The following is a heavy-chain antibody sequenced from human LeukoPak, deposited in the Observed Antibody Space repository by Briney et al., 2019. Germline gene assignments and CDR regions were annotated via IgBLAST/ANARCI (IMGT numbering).Heavy chain of an antibody. CDR3: ARDESGGVGY. Sequence: KPGGSLRLXCAASGFTFSSYSMNWVRQAPGKGLEWVSSISSSSSYIYYADSVKGRFTISRDNAKNSLYLQMNSLRAEDTAVYYCARDESGGVGYWGQGTLVTVSS. J-gene: IGHJ4*02. V-gene: IGHV3-21*01. CDR2: ISSSSSYI. D-gene: IGHD2-15*01. CDR1: GFTFSSYS.